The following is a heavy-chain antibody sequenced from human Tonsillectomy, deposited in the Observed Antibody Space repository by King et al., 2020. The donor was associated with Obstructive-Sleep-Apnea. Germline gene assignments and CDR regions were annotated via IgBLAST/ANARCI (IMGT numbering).Heavy chain of an antibody. J-gene: IGHJ4*02. D-gene: IGHD3-3*01. V-gene: IGHV3-30*04. CDR2: RSYDGSNK. Sequence: GQLVQSGGGVVQPGRSLRLSCAASGFTFSSYAMHWVRQAPGKGLEWVAGRSYDGSNKYYADSVKGRFTISRANSKNTLYLQMNSLRAEETAVYYCARLPKTDFPSYWGQGTLVTVSS. CDR1: GFTFSSYA. CDR3: ARLPKTDFPSY.